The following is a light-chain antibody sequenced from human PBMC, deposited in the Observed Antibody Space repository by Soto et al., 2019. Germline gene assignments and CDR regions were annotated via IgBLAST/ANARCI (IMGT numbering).Light chain of an antibody. CDR3: QQYTSWPRT. V-gene: IGKV3-15*01. J-gene: IGKJ1*01. CDR2: GAS. CDR1: QRVSSS. Sequence: EVVMTQSPATLSVSPGERATLSCRASQRVSSSLAWYQQTPGQAPRLLIHGASTRATGVPARFSGSGSGTEFTLTISSPQSEDFALYYCQQYTSWPRTFGQGTKVAIK.